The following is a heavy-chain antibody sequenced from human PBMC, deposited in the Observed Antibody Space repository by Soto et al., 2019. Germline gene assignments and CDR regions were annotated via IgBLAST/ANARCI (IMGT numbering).Heavy chain of an antibody. J-gene: IGHJ5*02. V-gene: IGHV4-31*03. CDR3: ASATSGMDWFDP. Sequence: LSLTCTVSGGSISSGGYYWSWIRQHPGKGLEWIGYIYYSGSTYYNPSLKSRVTISVDTSKNQFSLKLSSVTAADTAVYYCASATSGMDWFDPWGQGTLVTVSS. CDR1: GGSISSGGYY. CDR2: IYYSGST. D-gene: IGHD2-8*01.